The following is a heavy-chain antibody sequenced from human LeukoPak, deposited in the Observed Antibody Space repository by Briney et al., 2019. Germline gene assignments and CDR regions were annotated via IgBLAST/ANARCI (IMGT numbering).Heavy chain of an antibody. Sequence: SETLSLTCAVYGGSFSGYYWSWIRQPPGKGLEWIGEINHSGSTNYNPSLKSRVTISVDTSRNQFSLKLSSVTAADTAVYYCARSSRYSSSDFDYWGQGTLVTVSS. J-gene: IGHJ4*02. CDR3: ARSSRYSSSDFDY. CDR1: GGSFSGYY. CDR2: INHSGST. V-gene: IGHV4-34*01. D-gene: IGHD6-6*01.